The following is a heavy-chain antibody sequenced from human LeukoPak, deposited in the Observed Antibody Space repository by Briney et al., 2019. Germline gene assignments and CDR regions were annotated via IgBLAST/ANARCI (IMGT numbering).Heavy chain of an antibody. Sequence: PSETLSLTCSVSGASISGYYWSWIRQPPGKGLEWIAYIYYSGNTNYNPSLKSRVTISVDTSMNQFSLKLSSVTAADTAVYYCAATYYYDNSGYYRFDYWGRGTLVTVSS. J-gene: IGHJ4*02. V-gene: IGHV4-59*01. CDR1: GASISGYY. CDR3: AATYYYDNSGYYRFDY. D-gene: IGHD3-22*01. CDR2: IYYSGNT.